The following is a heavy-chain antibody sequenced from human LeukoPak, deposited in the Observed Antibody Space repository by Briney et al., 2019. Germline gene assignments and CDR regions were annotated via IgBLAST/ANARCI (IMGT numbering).Heavy chain of an antibody. CDR1: GGSISSYY. Sequence: PSETLSLTCTVSGGSISSYYWSWIRQPAGKGLEWIGRIYTSGSTNYNPSLKSQVTMSVDTSKNQFSLKLSSVTAADTAVYYCARDFVVPAAITYNWFDPWGQGTLVTVSS. V-gene: IGHV4-4*07. J-gene: IGHJ5*02. CDR2: IYTSGST. D-gene: IGHD2-2*01. CDR3: ARDFVVPAAITYNWFDP.